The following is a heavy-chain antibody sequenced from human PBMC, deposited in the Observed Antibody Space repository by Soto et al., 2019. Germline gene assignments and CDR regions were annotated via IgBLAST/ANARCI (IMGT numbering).Heavy chain of an antibody. CDR3: ARGAPLPAIVVVPAAPFDY. CDR1: GFTFSSYA. Sequence: GGSLRLSCAASGFTFSSYAMHWVRQAPGKGLGWVAVISYDGSNKYYADSVKGRFTISRDNSKNTRYLQMNSLRAEDTAVYYCARGAPLPAIVVVPAAPFDYWGQGTLVTVSS. J-gene: IGHJ4*02. V-gene: IGHV3-30-3*01. CDR2: ISYDGSNK. D-gene: IGHD2-2*01.